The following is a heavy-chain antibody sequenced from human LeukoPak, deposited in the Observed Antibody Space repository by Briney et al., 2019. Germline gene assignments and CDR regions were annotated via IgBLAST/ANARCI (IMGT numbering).Heavy chain of an antibody. CDR1: GFTFGTYN. Sequence: PGGSLRLSCAASGFTFGTYNMNWVRQAPGEGLEWVSYISSSSSTIYYADSVKGRFTISRDNAKNSLYLQMNSLRDEDTAVYYCARQVSEWLLRTTRIFPDYWGQGTLVTVSS. CDR3: ARQVSEWLLRTTRIFPDY. V-gene: IGHV3-48*02. CDR2: ISSSSSTI. J-gene: IGHJ4*02. D-gene: IGHD3-3*01.